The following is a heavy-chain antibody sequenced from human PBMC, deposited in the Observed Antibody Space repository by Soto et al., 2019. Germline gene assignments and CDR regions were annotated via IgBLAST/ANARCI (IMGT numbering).Heavy chain of an antibody. J-gene: IGHJ4*02. CDR2: IIPIFGTA. D-gene: IGHD1-26*01. V-gene: IGHV1-69*13. Sequence: ASVKVSCKASGGTFSSYAISWVRQAPGQGLEWMGGIIPIFGTANYAQKFQGRVTITADESTSTAYMELSSLRSEDTAVYYCARGGGSGGPSEYWGQGTLVTVSS. CDR3: ARGGGSGGPSEY. CDR1: GGTFSSYA.